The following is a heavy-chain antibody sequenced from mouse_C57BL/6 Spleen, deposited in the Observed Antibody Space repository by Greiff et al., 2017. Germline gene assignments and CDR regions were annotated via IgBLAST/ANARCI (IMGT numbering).Heavy chain of an antibody. J-gene: IGHJ2*01. CDR1: GFSFNTYA. Sequence: EVQRVESGGGLVQPKGSLKLSCAASGFSFNTYAMNWVRQAPGKGLEWVARIRSKSNNYATYYADSVKDRFTISRDDSESMLYLQMNNLKTEDTAMYYCVRDYDGRGFDYWGQGTTLTVSS. V-gene: IGHV10-1*01. D-gene: IGHD2-4*01. CDR2: IRSKSNNYAT. CDR3: VRDYDGRGFDY.